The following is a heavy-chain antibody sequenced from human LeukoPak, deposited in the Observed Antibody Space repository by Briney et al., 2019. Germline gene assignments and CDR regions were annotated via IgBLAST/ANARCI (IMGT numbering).Heavy chain of an antibody. CDR3: ARVGYNWNYDAFDI. CDR1: GFAFSSYS. J-gene: IGHJ3*02. D-gene: IGHD1-7*01. Sequence: PGGSLRLSCAASGFAFSSYSMNWARQAPGKGLEWVSYISSSSSTIYYADSVKGRFTISRDNAKNSLYLQMNSLRAEDTAVYYCARVGYNWNYDAFDIWGQGTMVTVSS. V-gene: IGHV3-48*01. CDR2: ISSSSSTI.